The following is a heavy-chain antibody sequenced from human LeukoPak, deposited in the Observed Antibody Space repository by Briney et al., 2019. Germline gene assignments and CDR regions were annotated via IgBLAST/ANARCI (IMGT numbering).Heavy chain of an antibody. CDR3: ARVVSYYGSSYRLLDV. V-gene: IGHV3-33*08. J-gene: IGHJ2*01. Sequence: GGSLRLSCAASGFTFSVAAMTWVRQAPGKGLEWVSLIWYDGSQRQYADSVQGRFIVSRDNSKNTLYLEMSGLRVEDTAVYYCARVVSYYGSSYRLLDVWGRGTLVTVSS. CDR1: GFTFSVAA. D-gene: IGHD3-10*01. CDR2: IWYDGSQR.